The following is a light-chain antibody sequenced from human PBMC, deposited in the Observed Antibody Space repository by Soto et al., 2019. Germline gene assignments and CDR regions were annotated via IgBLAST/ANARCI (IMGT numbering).Light chain of an antibody. V-gene: IGLV2-14*01. Sequence: QSVLTQPSSVSGSPGQSITISCSGSSSDVGSGDSVSWYQHHPGKAPKLVIYEVTTRPSGVPDRFSGSKSVNTASLTISGLQAEDEADYYCRSYTTSGSSVFGTGTKVNVL. CDR1: SSDVGSGDS. J-gene: IGLJ1*01. CDR3: RSYTTSGSSV. CDR2: EVT.